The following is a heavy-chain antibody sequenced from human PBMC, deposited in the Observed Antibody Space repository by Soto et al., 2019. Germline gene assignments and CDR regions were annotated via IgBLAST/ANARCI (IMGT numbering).Heavy chain of an antibody. CDR2: IYWDDDK. J-gene: IGHJ4*02. V-gene: IGHV2-5*02. CDR1: GFSLSSTRMA. CDR3: AHIVVAGLGYYFDY. Sequence: QITLKESGPTLVKPTQTLTLTCTFSGFSLSSTRMAVGWIRQPPGKALEWLALIYWDDDKRYSPFLKSRLTIASHTSXNQVVLTMSNMDPVDTARYYCAHIVVAGLGYYFDYWGQGTLVTVSS. D-gene: IGHD6-19*01.